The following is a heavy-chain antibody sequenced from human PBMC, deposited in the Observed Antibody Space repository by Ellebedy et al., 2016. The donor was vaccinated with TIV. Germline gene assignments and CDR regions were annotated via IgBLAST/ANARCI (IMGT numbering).Heavy chain of an antibody. CDR1: GFTFSNFG. J-gene: IGHJ4*02. D-gene: IGHD3-10*01. V-gene: IGHV3-30*02. CDR3: VRDTYYYGSGTYYKGFDY. CDR2: IRYDGSNK. Sequence: PGGSLRLSCAASGFTFSNFGMHWVRQAPGKGLEWVAFIRYDGSNKYYADSVKGRFTISRDNAKNSQYLQMNSLRAEDTAVYYCVRDTYYYGSGTYYKGFDYWGQGTLVTVSS.